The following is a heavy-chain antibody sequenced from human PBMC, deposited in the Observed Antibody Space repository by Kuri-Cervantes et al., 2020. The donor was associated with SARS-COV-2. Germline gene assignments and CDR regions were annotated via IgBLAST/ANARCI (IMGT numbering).Heavy chain of an antibody. CDR2: VTYTGNT. J-gene: IGHJ4*02. D-gene: IGHD1-26*01. Sequence: SETLSLTCTVSGGSISGNHWNWIRQPPGKGLEWIGYVTYTGNTYYNPSLKSRVAVSVETTKNQFSLNLRSVTAADTAVYYCARLSGSQGYYFDCWGQGTLVTVSS. CDR3: ARLSGSQGYYFDC. CDR1: GGSISGNH. V-gene: IGHV4-59*01.